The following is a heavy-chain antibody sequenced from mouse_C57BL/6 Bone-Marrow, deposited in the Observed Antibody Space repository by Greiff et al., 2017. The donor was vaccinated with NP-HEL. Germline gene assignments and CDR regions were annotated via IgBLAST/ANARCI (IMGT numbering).Heavy chain of an antibody. V-gene: IGHV14-4*01. CDR2: IDPENGDT. Sequence: EVKLVESGAELVRPGASVKLSCTASGFNIKDDYMHWVKQRPEQGLEWIGWIDPENGDTEYASKFQGKATITADTSSNTAYLQLSSLTSEDTAVYYCTTMVTYWYFDVWGTGTTVTVSS. J-gene: IGHJ1*03. CDR1: GFNIKDDY. CDR3: TTMVTYWYFDV. D-gene: IGHD2-2*01.